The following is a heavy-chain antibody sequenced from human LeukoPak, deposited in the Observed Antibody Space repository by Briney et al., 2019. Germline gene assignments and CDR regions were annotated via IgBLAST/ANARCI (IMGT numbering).Heavy chain of an antibody. V-gene: IGHV3-23*01. CDR2: ISGSGGST. J-gene: IGHJ4*02. D-gene: IGHD3-10*01. CDR3: AKEVSGSGSYYGGNDY. Sequence: GGSLRLSCAASGFTFSSYAMSWVRQAPGKGLEWVSAISGSGGSTYYADSVKGRFTISRDSSKTTLYLQMNSLRAEDTAVYYCAKEVSGSGSYYGGNDYWGQGTLVIVSS. CDR1: GFTFSSYA.